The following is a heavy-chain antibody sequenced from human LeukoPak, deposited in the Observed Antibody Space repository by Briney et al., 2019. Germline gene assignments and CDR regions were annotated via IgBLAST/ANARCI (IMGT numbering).Heavy chain of an antibody. Sequence: PGGSLRLSCAASGFTFSSYSMNWVRQAPGKGLEWVSYISSSSSTIYYADSVKGRFTISRDNAKNSLYLQMNSLRAEDTAVYYCARVGYGVDYWGQGTLVTVSS. D-gene: IGHD4-17*01. CDR1: GFTFSSYS. CDR3: ARVGYGVDY. V-gene: IGHV3-48*01. CDR2: ISSSSSTI. J-gene: IGHJ4*02.